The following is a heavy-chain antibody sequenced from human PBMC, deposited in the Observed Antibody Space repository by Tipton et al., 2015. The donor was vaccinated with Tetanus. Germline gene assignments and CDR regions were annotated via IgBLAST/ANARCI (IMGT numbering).Heavy chain of an antibody. J-gene: IGHJ6*02. D-gene: IGHD3-10*01. CDR1: GGSISSYY. CDR2: IYYSGST. CDR3: ASPIGDPHGTDYYYYGMDV. V-gene: IGHV4-59*01. Sequence: LRLSCTVSGGSISSYYWSWIRQPPGKGLEWIGYIYYSGSTNYNPSLKSRVTISVDTSKNQFSLKLSSVTAADTAVYYCASPIGDPHGTDYYYYGMDVWGQGTTVTVSS.